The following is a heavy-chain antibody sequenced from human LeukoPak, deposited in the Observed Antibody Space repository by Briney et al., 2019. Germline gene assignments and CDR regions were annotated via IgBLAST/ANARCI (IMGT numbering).Heavy chain of an antibody. J-gene: IGHJ6*02. D-gene: IGHD2-2*01. CDR1: GGTFSSYA. V-gene: IGHV1-69*13. Sequence: GASGKVSCKASGGTFSSYAISWVRQAPGQGLEWMGGIIPIFGTANYAQKFQGRVTITADESTSTAYMELSSLRSEDTAVYYCARLPLGYCSSTSCFTGPNYGMDVWGQGTTVTVSS. CDR2: IIPIFGTA. CDR3: ARLPLGYCSSTSCFTGPNYGMDV.